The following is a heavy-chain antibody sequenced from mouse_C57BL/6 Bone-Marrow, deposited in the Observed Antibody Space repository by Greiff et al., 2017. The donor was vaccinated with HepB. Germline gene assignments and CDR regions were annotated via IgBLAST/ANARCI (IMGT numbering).Heavy chain of an antibody. CDR3: IAFYSNYAMDY. D-gene: IGHD2-5*01. V-gene: IGHV14-4*01. Sequence: EVKLEESGAELVRPGASVKLSCTASGFNIKDDYMHWVKQRPEQGLEWIGWIDPENGDTEYASKFQGKATITADTSSNTAYLQLSSLTSEDTAVYYCIAFYSNYAMDYWGQGTSVTVSS. CDR2: IDPENGDT. J-gene: IGHJ4*01. CDR1: GFNIKDDY.